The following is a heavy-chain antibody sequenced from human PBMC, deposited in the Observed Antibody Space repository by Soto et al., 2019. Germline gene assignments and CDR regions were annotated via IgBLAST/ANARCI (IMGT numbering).Heavy chain of an antibody. CDR2: ISYDGSNK. V-gene: IGHV3-30-3*01. CDR3: ARDMGDSRSNWYVQDGYYYGMDV. Sequence: QVQLVESGGGVVQPGRSLRLSCASSGFTFSSYAMHWVRQAPGKGLEWVAVISYDGSNKYYAASVKGRFTISRDNSKNTLYLQMSSLRAEDTAVYYCARDMGDSRSNWYVQDGYYYGMDVWGQGTTVTVSS. D-gene: IGHD6-13*01. CDR1: GFTFSSYA. J-gene: IGHJ6*02.